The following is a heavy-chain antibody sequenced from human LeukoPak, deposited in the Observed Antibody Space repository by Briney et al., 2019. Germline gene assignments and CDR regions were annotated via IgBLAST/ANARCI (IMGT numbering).Heavy chain of an antibody. Sequence: ASVTVSCTASGYTFTSYDINWVRQATGQGLEWMGWMNPNSGNTGYAQKFQGRVTMTRNTSISTAYMELSSLRSEDTAVYYCATKFQRWLGFDYWGQGTLVTVSS. CDR3: ATKFQRWLGFDY. V-gene: IGHV1-8*01. CDR2: MNPNSGNT. J-gene: IGHJ4*02. D-gene: IGHD6-19*01. CDR1: GYTFTSYD.